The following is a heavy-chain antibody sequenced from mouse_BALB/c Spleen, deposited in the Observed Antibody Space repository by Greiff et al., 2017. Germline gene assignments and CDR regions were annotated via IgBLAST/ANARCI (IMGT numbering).Heavy chain of an antibody. CDR1: GFTFSSYA. J-gene: IGHJ3*01. V-gene: IGHV5-9-1*01. CDR3: AREGDSSGYFAY. D-gene: IGHD3-2*01. CDR2: ISSGGSYT. Sequence: EVMLVESGGGLVKPGGSLKLSCAASGFTFSSYAMSWVRQTPEKRLEWVATISSGGSYTYYPDSVKGRFTISRDNAKNTLYLQMSSLRSEDTAMYYCAREGDSSGYFAYWGQGTLVTVSA.